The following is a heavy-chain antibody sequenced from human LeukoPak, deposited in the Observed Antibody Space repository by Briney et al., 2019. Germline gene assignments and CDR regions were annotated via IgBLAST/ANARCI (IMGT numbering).Heavy chain of an antibody. V-gene: IGHV4-34*01. J-gene: IGHJ5*02. CDR2: INHSGST. CDR3: ARERSLNWFDP. CDR1: GGSFCGYY. Sequence: PSETLSLTCAVYGGSFCGYYWSWIRQPPGKGREWSGEINHSGSTNYNPSLKSRVTISVDTSKNQFSLKLSSVAAADAAVYYCARERSLNWFDPWGQGTLVTVSS.